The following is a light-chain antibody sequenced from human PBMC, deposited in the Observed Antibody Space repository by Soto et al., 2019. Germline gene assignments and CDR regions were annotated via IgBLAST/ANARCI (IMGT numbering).Light chain of an antibody. Sequence: QSALTQPASVSGSPGQPITISCTGTSSDIGGYDYVSWYQQHPGKAPKLMIYEVSQRPSGVPDRFSGSKSGNTASLTVSGLQAEDEADYYCSSYAGSNNVIFGGGTQRTVL. CDR1: SSDIGGYDY. V-gene: IGLV2-8*01. CDR3: SSYAGSNNVI. CDR2: EVS. J-gene: IGLJ2*01.